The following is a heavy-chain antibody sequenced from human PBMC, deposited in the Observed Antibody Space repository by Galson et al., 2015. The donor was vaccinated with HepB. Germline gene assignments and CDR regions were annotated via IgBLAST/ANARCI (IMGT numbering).Heavy chain of an antibody. Sequence: SLRLSCAASGFTFKTYAMHWVRQAPGKGLEWLTIISYHGSTKYYADSVKGRFTISRDNSKNTLYLQMNSLSAVDTAFYYCARGNSSNSIDYWDQGALVTVSS. D-gene: IGHD6-13*01. CDR3: ARGNSSNSIDY. CDR1: GFTFKTYA. CDR2: ISYHGSTK. J-gene: IGHJ4*02. V-gene: IGHV3-30-3*01.